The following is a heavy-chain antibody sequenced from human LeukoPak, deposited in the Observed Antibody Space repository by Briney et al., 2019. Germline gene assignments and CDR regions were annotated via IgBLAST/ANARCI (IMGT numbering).Heavy chain of an antibody. CDR3: TLIQGWGSGSYYRDF. V-gene: IGHV3-15*01. CDR2: VKSKSAGETT. Sequence: ETLSLTCSVSGASIRSYYWSWIRQPPGKGLEWVARVKSKSAGETTDYAAPVKGRFTISRDDSKNTLYLQMNSLKTEDTAVYYCTLIQGWGSGSYYRDFWGQGTLVTVSS. J-gene: IGHJ4*02. CDR1: GASIRSYY. D-gene: IGHD3-10*01.